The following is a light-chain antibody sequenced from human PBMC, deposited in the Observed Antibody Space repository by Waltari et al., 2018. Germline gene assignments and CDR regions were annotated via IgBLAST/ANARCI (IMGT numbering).Light chain of an antibody. CDR2: FTS. V-gene: IGKV3-15*01. CDR3: QQYNTWPYT. CDR1: ERIYSRY. Sequence: EILMTQSPGTLSVSPGERASLSCRASERIYSRYLAWYQQKGGQHPRLLIYFTSTRAAGVPARFSGSGSGTEFTLTISSLQSEDFAVYYCQQYNTWPYTFGQGTKIEIK. J-gene: IGKJ2*01.